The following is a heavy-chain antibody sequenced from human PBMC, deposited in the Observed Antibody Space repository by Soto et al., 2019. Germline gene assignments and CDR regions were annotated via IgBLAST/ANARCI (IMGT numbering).Heavy chain of an antibody. V-gene: IGHV4-31*03. Sequence: SETLSLTCTVSGASISSAGYSWSWVRQHPGKGLEWIGYITYSGDTDYNPSLRSRVSISIDTSRNQFSLKLSSVTAADTAVYYCARDSCSSTSWEGCWFGPWGQGTLVTVSS. J-gene: IGHJ5*02. CDR2: ITYSGDT. CDR1: GASISSAGYS. D-gene: IGHD2-2*01. CDR3: ARDSCSSTSWEGCWFGP.